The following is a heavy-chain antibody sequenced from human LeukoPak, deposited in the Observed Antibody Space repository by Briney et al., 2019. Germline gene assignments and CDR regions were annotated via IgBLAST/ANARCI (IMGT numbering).Heavy chain of an antibody. CDR1: GGTYSCYG. V-gene: IGHV1-69*04. D-gene: IGHD3-16*01. CDR2: IIPVFNIA. Sequence: SVKVSCKTSGGTYSCYGIVWVRQAPGQGLEWLGRIIPVFNIANYARKFQGRVSITADKSTTTAYMELTSLTSEDTAVYFCARDEGILGSHFWGQGTLVTVSS. CDR3: ARDEGILGSHF. J-gene: IGHJ4*02.